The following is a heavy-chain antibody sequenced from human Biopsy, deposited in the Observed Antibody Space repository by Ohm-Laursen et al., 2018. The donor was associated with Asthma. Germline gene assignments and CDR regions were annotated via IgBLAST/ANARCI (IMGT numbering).Heavy chain of an antibody. CDR3: ARVASYGDLYFGIDV. J-gene: IGHJ6*02. Sequence: TLSLTCTVGGAYIGSRDHHWSWIRQSPGTGLEWIGFVFWSGTTHYNRSLERRLSISIDTTRNEFSMTLRSVTVADTAVYFCARVASYGDLYFGIDVWGPGTTVSVS. D-gene: IGHD4-17*01. CDR1: GAYIGSRDHH. CDR2: VFWSGTT. V-gene: IGHV4-30-4*01.